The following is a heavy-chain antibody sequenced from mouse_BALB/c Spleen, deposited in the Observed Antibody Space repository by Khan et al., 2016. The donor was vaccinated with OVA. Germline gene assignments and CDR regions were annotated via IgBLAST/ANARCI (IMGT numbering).Heavy chain of an antibody. CDR1: GYTLTSYW. D-gene: IGHD1-3*01. J-gene: IGHJ2*01. V-gene: IGHV1S81*02. CDR3: ARRLINFDY. Sequence: VQLQQSGAELVNPGASVNLSCKASGYTLTSYWMHWVKQRPGQGLEWIGEINPSNGRTNYNEKFKSKATLTVDKSSSTAYMQLSSPTSEDSADYYCARRLINFDYWGQGTTLTVSS. CDR2: INPSNGRT.